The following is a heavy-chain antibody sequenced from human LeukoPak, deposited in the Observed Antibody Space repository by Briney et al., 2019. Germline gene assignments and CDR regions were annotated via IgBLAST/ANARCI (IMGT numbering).Heavy chain of an antibody. CDR1: GYTFTSYD. Sequence: GASVKVSCKASGYTFTSYDINWVRQATGRGLEWMGWMNPNSGNTGYAQKFQGRVTITRNTSISTAYMELSSLRSEDTAVYYCARVRKYYYGSGAEDAFDIWGQGTMVTVSS. CDR2: MNPNSGNT. CDR3: ARVRKYYYGSGAEDAFDI. V-gene: IGHV1-8*03. J-gene: IGHJ3*02. D-gene: IGHD3-10*01.